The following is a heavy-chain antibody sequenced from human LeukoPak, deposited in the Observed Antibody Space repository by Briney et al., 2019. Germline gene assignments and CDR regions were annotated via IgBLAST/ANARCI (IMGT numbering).Heavy chain of an antibody. Sequence: PGGSLRLSCAASGFTFSSYGMHWVRQAPGKGLEWVAFIRHDGSNKYYADSVKGRFTISRDKSKNTPYLQMNSLRAEDTAVYYCAKDQGYSSGWYAHDAFDIWGEGTMVTVSS. CDR2: IRHDGSNK. D-gene: IGHD6-19*01. J-gene: IGHJ3*02. CDR3: AKDQGYSSGWYAHDAFDI. V-gene: IGHV3-30*02. CDR1: GFTFSSYG.